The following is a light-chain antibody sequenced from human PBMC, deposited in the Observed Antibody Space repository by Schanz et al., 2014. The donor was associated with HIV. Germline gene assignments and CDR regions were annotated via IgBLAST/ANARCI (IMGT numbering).Light chain of an antibody. CDR3: QQYSSPIT. J-gene: IGKJ3*01. CDR2: DAS. Sequence: EIVLTQSPATQSLAPGERATLSCRASQSVTGYLAWYQQKPCQAPRLLIYDASNRATGIPARFSDSGSGTDFTLTISSLEPEDCALYYCQQYSSPITFGPGTTVDIK. CDR1: QSVTGY. V-gene: IGKV3-11*01.